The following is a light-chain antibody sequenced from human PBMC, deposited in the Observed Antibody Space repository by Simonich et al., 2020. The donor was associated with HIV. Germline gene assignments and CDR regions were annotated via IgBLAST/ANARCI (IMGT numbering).Light chain of an antibody. Sequence: QSALTQPPSVSGSPGQSITISCTGTSSDVGGYNYVSWYQQLPGTAPKLLIYRNNQRPSGVPDRFSGSKSCTSASLAIRGLRSEDEADYYCAAWDDSLSGAVFGGGTQLTVL. J-gene: IGLJ7*01. V-gene: IGLV1-47*01. CDR2: RNN. CDR1: SSDVGGYNY. CDR3: AAWDDSLSGAV.